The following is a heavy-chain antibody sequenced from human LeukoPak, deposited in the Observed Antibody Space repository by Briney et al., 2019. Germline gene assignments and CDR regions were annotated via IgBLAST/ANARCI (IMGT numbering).Heavy chain of an antibody. J-gene: IGHJ4*02. Sequence: SVKVSCKASGYTFTSYGISWVRQAPGQGLEWMGRIIPILGILNYAQKFQGRVTITADKSTNTAYMELSSLRSEDTAVYYCARGAGSHYDYWGQGTLVTVSS. CDR2: IIPILGIL. D-gene: IGHD1-26*01. CDR3: ARGAGSHYDY. V-gene: IGHV1-69*04. CDR1: GYTFTSYG.